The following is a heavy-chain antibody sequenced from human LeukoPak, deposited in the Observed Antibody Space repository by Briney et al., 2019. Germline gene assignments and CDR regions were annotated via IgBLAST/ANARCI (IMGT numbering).Heavy chain of an antibody. CDR3: ARETYDFWSGYYTLWSYNWFDP. CDR2: MNSDGRIT. Sequence: PGGSLRLSCEASGFTFSNSWMHWVRQAPGKGLVWVSRMNSDGRITKYADSVKGRFTISRDNAKNTLYLQMNSLRAEDTAVYYCARETYDFWSGYYTLWSYNWFDPWGQGTLVTVSS. D-gene: IGHD3-3*01. CDR1: GFTFSNSW. J-gene: IGHJ5*02. V-gene: IGHV3-74*03.